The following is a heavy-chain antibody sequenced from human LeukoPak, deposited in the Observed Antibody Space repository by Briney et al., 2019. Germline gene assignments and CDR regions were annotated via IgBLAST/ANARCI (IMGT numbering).Heavy chain of an antibody. CDR3: AREIRGIWASGYYYYGMDV. V-gene: IGHV4-39*07. CDR1: GGSISSSSYY. D-gene: IGHD2-15*01. CDR2: IYYSGST. J-gene: IGHJ6*02. Sequence: PSETLSLTCTVSGGSISSSSYYWGWIRQPPGKGLEWIGSIYYSGSTYYNPSLKSRVTISVDTSKNQFSLKLSSVTAADTAVYYCAREIRGIWASGYYYYGMDVWGQGTTVTVSS.